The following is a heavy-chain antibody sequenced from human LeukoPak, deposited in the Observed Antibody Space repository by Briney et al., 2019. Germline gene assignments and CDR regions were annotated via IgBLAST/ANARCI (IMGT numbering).Heavy chain of an antibody. CDR1: GGSVSSYY. J-gene: IGHJ3*02. CDR3: AREMETGSGAFDI. CDR2: IYYSGST. V-gene: IGHV4-59*02. D-gene: IGHD3-10*01. Sequence: PSETLSLTCSVSGGSVSSYYWTWVRQPPGKGPEWVGYIYYSGSTSYNPSLKSRVTISVDTSKNQLSLRLSSVTAADTAVYYCAREMETGSGAFDIWGQGTMVTVSS.